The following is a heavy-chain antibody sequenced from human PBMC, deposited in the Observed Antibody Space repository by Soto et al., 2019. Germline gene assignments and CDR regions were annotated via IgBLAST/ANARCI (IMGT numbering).Heavy chain of an antibody. Sequence: EVHLLESGGDVVQPGRSLRLSCAASGFTFSNYAMNWIRQAPGKGLEWLSSISANGRNAYYADSVKGRFTISRDRSKNTLYRQLDSLRAEDTAIYFCAKALSSLGWLALGAPFDSWGQGTLVTVSS. D-gene: IGHD3-22*01. CDR2: ISANGRNA. CDR3: AKALSSLGWLALGAPFDS. V-gene: IGHV3-23*01. J-gene: IGHJ4*02. CDR1: GFTFSNYA.